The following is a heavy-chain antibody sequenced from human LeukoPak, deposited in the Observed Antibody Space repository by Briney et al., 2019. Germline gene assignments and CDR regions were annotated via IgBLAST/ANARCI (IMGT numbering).Heavy chain of an antibody. D-gene: IGHD6-6*01. CDR2: IKPDGSKK. CDR3: ARGSSFHNY. V-gene: IGHV3-7*03. CDR1: GFSLSSYW. Sequence: GGSLRLSCAASGFSLSSYWMTWVRQAPGKGLEWLANIKPDGSKKYYVDSVKGRFTISRDNANNSLYLQMNSLRAEDTALYYCARGSSFHNYWGQGTLVTVSS. J-gene: IGHJ4*02.